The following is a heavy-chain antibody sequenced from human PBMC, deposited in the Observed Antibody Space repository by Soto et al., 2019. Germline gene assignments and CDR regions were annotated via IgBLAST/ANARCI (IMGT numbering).Heavy chain of an antibody. V-gene: IGHV3-21*01. CDR3: ASATVVTATFDF. Sequence: EVQLVESGGGLVKPGGSLTLSCAASGFAFRGYNMNWVRQAPGKGREWVASISSGSSNIYYADSVKGRFTISRDNAKNSLYLQMDSLRAEDSAVYYCASATVVTATFDFWGQGTLVTVSS. CDR2: ISSGSSNI. CDR1: GFAFRGYN. D-gene: IGHD2-21*02. J-gene: IGHJ4*02.